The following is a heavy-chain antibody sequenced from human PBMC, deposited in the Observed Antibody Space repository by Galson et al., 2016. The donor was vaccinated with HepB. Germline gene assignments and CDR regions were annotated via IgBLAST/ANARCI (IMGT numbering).Heavy chain of an antibody. J-gene: IGHJ3*02. Sequence: SETLSLTCVVSGGSLRGYYWSYIRQPPGKGLEWIGEINFTGNTIYNPSLKSRVTISRDTSKNQFSLRLSSVTAADTAVYYCTRGKWERRPSDIWGQGTMVTVSS. CDR2: INFTGNT. V-gene: IGHV4-34*01. CDR1: GGSLRGYY. D-gene: IGHD1-26*01. CDR3: TRGKWERRPSDI.